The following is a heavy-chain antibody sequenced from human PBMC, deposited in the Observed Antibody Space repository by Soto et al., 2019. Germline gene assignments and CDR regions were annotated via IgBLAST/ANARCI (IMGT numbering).Heavy chain of an antibody. D-gene: IGHD2-2*01. V-gene: IGHV3-23*01. CDR1: GFTFSSYA. Sequence: GGSLRLSCAASGFTFSSYAMSWVRQAPGKGLEWVSAISGSGGSTYYADSVKGRFTISRDNAKNTLYLQMNSLRAEDTDVYYCAKSLGYCSSTSCYPDAFDIWGQGTMVTVSS. J-gene: IGHJ3*02. CDR2: ISGSGGST. CDR3: AKSLGYCSSTSCYPDAFDI.